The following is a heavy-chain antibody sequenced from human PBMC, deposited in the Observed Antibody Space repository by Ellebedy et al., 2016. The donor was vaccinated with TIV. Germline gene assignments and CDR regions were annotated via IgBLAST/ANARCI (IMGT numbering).Heavy chain of an antibody. CDR3: ARDGVWGGDY. CDR1: GFTFSSYW. D-gene: IGHD2-8*01. V-gene: IGHV3-74*01. J-gene: IGHJ4*02. Sequence: GESLKISXVASGFTFSSYWMHWVRQAPGKGLVLVSRINKDGSSTNYADSVKGRFTISRDNAQNTLYLQMNSLRAEDTAVYYCARDGVWGGDYWGQGTLVTVSS. CDR2: INKDGSST.